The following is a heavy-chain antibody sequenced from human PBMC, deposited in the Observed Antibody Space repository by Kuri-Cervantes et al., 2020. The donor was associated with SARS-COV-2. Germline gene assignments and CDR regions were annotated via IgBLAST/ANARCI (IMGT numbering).Heavy chain of an antibody. J-gene: IGHJ6*02. CDR3: AKGAVAGTYYYYGMDV. CDR1: GFTFSSYE. Sequence: LSLTCAASGFTFSSYEMNWVRQAPGKGLEWVSYISSSGSTIYYADSVKGRFTISRDNAKNSLYLQMNSLRAEDTAVYYCAKGAVAGTYYYYGMDVWGQGTTVTVSS. D-gene: IGHD6-19*01. CDR2: ISSSGSTI. V-gene: IGHV3-48*03.